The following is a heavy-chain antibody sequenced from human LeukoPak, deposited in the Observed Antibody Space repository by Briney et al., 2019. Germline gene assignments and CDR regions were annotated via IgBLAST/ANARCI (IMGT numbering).Heavy chain of an antibody. J-gene: IGHJ3*02. Sequence: SETLSLTCTVSGGSISSYYWSWIRQPPGKGLEWIGYIYYSGSTNCNPSLKSRVTISVDTSKNQFSLKLSSVTAADTAVYYCARHEDSSGSDAFDIWGQGTMVTVSS. CDR2: IYYSGST. V-gene: IGHV4-59*08. CDR1: GGSISSYY. D-gene: IGHD3-22*01. CDR3: ARHEDSSGSDAFDI.